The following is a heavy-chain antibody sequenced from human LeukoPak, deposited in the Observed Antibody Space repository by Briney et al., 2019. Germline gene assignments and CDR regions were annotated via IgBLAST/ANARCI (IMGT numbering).Heavy chain of an antibody. Sequence: GGSLRLSCAASGFTFSSYAMSWVRQAPGKGLEWGAVISYDGSNKYYADSVKGRFTISRDNSKNTLYLQMNSLRAEDTAVYYCAREMGPVVTATLIDYWGQGTLVTVSS. D-gene: IGHD2-21*02. V-gene: IGHV3-30*04. CDR1: GFTFSSYA. CDR2: ISYDGSNK. J-gene: IGHJ4*02. CDR3: AREMGPVVTATLIDY.